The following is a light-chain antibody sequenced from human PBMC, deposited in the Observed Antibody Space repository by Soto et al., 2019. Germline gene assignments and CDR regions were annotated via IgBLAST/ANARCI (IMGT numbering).Light chain of an antibody. Sequence: VFTQSPGTLSLSPGERATLSCRASQSISQSLAWYQQKPGQAPRLLIYDVSNRATGIPARFSGSGSGTDFTLTISSLQPEDFATYYCQQSYSTPITFGQGTRLEIK. J-gene: IGKJ5*01. CDR1: QSISQS. V-gene: IGKV3-11*01. CDR2: DVS. CDR3: QQSYSTPIT.